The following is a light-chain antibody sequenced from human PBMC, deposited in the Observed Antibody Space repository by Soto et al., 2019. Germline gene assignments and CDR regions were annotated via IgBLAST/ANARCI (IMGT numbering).Light chain of an antibody. V-gene: IGKV3-20*01. CDR3: QQYGSSPWT. CDR1: QSVSSSY. Sequence: EIVLTQSPGTLFLSQGERATLSCRASQSVSSSYLAWYQQKPGQAPRPLIYGASSRAIGIPDRFSGSGSGTDFTLTINRLEPEDFAVYYCQQYGSSPWTFGQGTKV. J-gene: IGKJ1*01. CDR2: GAS.